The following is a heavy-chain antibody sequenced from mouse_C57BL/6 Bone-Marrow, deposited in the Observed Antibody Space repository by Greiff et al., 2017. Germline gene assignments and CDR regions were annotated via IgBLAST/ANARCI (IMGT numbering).Heavy chain of an antibody. CDR2: IDPENGDT. Sequence: DVKLQESGAELVRPGASVKLSCTASGFNIKDDYMHWVKQRPEQGLEWIGWIDPENGDTEYASKFQGKATITADTSSNTAYLQLSSLTSEDTAVYYCTRIDYVFAYWGQGTLVTVSA. CDR1: GFNIKDDY. J-gene: IGHJ3*01. CDR3: TRIDYVFAY. D-gene: IGHD2-13*01. V-gene: IGHV14-4*01.